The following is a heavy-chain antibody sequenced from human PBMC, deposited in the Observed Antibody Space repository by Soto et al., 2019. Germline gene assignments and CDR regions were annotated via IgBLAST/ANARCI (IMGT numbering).Heavy chain of an antibody. CDR3: ATDPYSSSHNWFDP. Sequence: GGSLRLSCAASGFTFSSFNMHWVRQAPGKGLEWVSYISASSTTVYYADPVKGRFTISRDNAKNSLYLQMNSLRDEDTAVYYCATDPYSSSHNWFDPWGQGTLVTVSS. CDR1: GFTFSSFN. V-gene: IGHV3-48*02. D-gene: IGHD6-6*01. J-gene: IGHJ5*02. CDR2: ISASSTTV.